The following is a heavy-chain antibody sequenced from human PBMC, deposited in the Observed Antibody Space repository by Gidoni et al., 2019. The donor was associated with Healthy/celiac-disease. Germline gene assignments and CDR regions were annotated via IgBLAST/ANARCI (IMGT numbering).Heavy chain of an antibody. Sequence: QVQLVESGGGVVQPGTSLTRSCAASGFTFSIFPLHWVRQAPGRGLEWVAFISSDGDDKYYAYSVKGRFTISRDNSKNTMYVQLSSLRPDDTAVYYCARGRGGSGLRNWFDSWGQGTLVTVSS. V-gene: IGHV3-30*15. CDR3: ARGRGGSGLRNWFDS. CDR2: ISSDGDDK. CDR1: GFTFSIFP. D-gene: IGHD3-10*01. J-gene: IGHJ5*01.